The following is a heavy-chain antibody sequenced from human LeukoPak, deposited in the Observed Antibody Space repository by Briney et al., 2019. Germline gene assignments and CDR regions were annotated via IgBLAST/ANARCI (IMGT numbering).Heavy chain of an antibody. V-gene: IGHV3-33*01. CDR1: GFTFSSYG. CDR3: ARGSHSGGWDFDY. J-gene: IGHJ4*02. CDR2: IWYDGSNK. D-gene: IGHD6-19*01. Sequence: GGSLRLSCAASGFTFSSYGMHWVRQAPGKGLEWVAVIWYDGSNKYYADSVKGRFTISRDNSKSTLYLQMNSLRAEDTAVYYCARGSHSGGWDFDYWGQGTLVTVSS.